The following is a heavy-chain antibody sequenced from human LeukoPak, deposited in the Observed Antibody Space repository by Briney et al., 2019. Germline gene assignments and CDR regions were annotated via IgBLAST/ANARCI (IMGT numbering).Heavy chain of an antibody. CDR2: ISDSGYYI. J-gene: IGHJ4*02. Sequence: GGSLRLSCAGFGFTFSSHAMSWVRQAPGKGLEWVSSISDSGYYIYYTDSVKGRFTISRDNAKNSLYLQMNSLRAEDTAVYYCANHLACGSTSCPPFDSWGQGTLVTVSS. D-gene: IGHD2-2*01. V-gene: IGHV3-21*01. CDR3: ANHLACGSTSCPPFDS. CDR1: GFTFSSHA.